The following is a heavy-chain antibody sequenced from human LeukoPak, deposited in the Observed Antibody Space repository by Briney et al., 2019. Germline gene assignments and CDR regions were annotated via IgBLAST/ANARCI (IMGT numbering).Heavy chain of an antibody. D-gene: IGHD3-10*01. J-gene: IGHJ4*02. CDR2: ISGSGGST. Sequence: GGSLRLSCAASGFTFSSYAMSWVRQAPGKGLEWVSAISGSGGSTYYADSVKGRFTISRDNSKNTLYLQMNSLRAEDTAVYYCAKGGRYYYGSASVDYWGQGTLVTVSS. V-gene: IGHV3-23*01. CDR3: AKGGRYYYGSASVDY. CDR1: GFTFSSYA.